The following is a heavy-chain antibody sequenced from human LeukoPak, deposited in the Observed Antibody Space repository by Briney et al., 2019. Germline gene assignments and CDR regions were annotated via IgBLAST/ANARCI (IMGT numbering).Heavy chain of an antibody. Sequence: ASVKVSCKASGYNFPSYGINWVRQAPGQGPEWMGWIRPHTGETNSAQRFQDRVTMTTDTSTTTAYMELRSLRFDDTAVYYCARDRGGKGSAIFYWGQGSLVTVSS. J-gene: IGHJ4*02. CDR3: ARDRGGKGSAIFY. V-gene: IGHV1-18*01. D-gene: IGHD2-2*01. CDR1: GYNFPSYG. CDR2: IRPHTGET.